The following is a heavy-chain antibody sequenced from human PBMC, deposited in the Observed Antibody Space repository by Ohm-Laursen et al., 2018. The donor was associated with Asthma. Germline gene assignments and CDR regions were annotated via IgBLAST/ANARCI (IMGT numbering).Heavy chain of an antibody. CDR3: ARHMMGVSVFDI. D-gene: IGHD3-10*01. J-gene: IGHJ3*02. CDR1: GFTFSSYS. V-gene: IGHV3-21*04. CDR2: ISSSSSYI. Sequence: SLRLSCAASGFTFSSYSMNWVRQAPGKGLEWVSSISSSSSYIYYADSVKGRFTISRDNAKNSLYLQMNSLRAADTAVYSCARHMMGVSVFDIWGQGTMVTVSS.